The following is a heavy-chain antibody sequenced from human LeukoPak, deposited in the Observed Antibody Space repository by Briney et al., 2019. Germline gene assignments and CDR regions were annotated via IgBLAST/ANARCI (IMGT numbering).Heavy chain of an antibody. CDR2: MYYSGST. CDR3: ARPYYYDSRIDP. D-gene: IGHD3-22*01. Sequence: SETLSLTCTVSGGSISSGDYYWSWIPQPPGKGLEWIAYMYYSGSTYYNPSLKSRVTMSADTSKNQLSLKLSSVTAADTAVYYCARPYYYDSRIDPWGQGILVTVSS. V-gene: IGHV4-30-4*01. J-gene: IGHJ5*02. CDR1: GGSISSGDYY.